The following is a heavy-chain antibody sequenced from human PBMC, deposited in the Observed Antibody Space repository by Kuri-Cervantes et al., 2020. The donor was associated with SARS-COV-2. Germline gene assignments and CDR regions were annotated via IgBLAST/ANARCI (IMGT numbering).Heavy chain of an antibody. CDR2: ISYDGSNE. CDR3: AKAPLLASSGSYCDY. CDR1: GFTFSSYG. J-gene: IGHJ4*02. V-gene: IGHV3-30*18. Sequence: LSLTCAASGFTFSSYGMHWVRQAPGKGLEWVAVISYDGSNEYYADSVKGRFTISRDNSKNTLYLQMNSLRAEDTAVYYCAKAPLLASSGSYCDYWGQGTLVTVSS. D-gene: IGHD1-26*01.